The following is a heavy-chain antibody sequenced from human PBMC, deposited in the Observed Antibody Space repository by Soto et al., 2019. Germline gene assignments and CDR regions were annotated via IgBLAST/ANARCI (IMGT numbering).Heavy chain of an antibody. D-gene: IGHD4-4*01. CDR3: ARDFRTYSHGVDV. V-gene: IGHV1-2*02. CDR2: INPSSGGT. CDR1: GYPFTGPY. J-gene: IGHJ6*01. Sequence: GASVKVSCKASGYPFTGPYIYWVRPAPGQGLEWMGWINPSSGGTEFAEKFQGRVTVTRDTSIRTVFLELNSLTSDDTGVYFCARDFRTYSHGVDVW.